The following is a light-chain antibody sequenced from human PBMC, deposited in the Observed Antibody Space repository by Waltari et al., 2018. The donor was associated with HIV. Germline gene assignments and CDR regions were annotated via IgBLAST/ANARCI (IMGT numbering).Light chain of an antibody. CDR1: SGHSSYD. J-gene: IGLJ3*02. V-gene: IGLV4-69*01. CDR2: LNIDGSH. Sequence: QLVLTQSPSASASLGASVKLTGTLRSGHSSYDIAWHQQQPDKGPRYLMKLNIDGSHSKGDGIPDRFSGSSSGAERNLTISSLQSEDEADYYCQTWGTGLRVFGGGTKLTVL. CDR3: QTWGTGLRV.